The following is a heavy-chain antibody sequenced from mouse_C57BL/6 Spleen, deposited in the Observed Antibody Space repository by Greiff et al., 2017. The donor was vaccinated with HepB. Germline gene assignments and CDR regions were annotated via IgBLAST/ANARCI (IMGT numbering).Heavy chain of an antibody. CDR3: ARSSTTVGYFDV. V-gene: IGHV1-82*01. D-gene: IGHD1-1*01. Sequence: VQLQQSGPELVKPGASVKISCKASGYAFSSSWMNWVKQRPGKGLEWIGRIYPGDGDTNYNGKFKGKATLTADKSSSTAYMQLSSLTSEDSAVYFCARSSTTVGYFDVWGTGTTVTVSS. CDR1: GYAFSSSW. CDR2: IYPGDGDT. J-gene: IGHJ1*03.